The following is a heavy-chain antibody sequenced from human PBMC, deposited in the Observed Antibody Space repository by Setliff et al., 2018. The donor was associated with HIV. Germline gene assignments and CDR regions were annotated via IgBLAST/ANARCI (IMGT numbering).Heavy chain of an antibody. CDR1: DDPINSFY. CDR3: ARSYSSGWNAQNYYYYYMDV. Sequence: SETLSLTCTVSDDPINSFYWSWIRQPPGKGLEWIGYIYYSGSTNYNPSLKSRVTISVDTSKNQFSLKLSSVTAADTAVYYCARSYSSGWNAQNYYYYYMDVWGKGTTVTVSS. CDR2: IYYSGST. D-gene: IGHD6-19*01. J-gene: IGHJ6*03. V-gene: IGHV4-59*01.